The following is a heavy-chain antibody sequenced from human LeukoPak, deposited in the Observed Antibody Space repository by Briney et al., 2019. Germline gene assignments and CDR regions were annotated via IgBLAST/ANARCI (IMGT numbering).Heavy chain of an antibody. J-gene: IGHJ4*02. D-gene: IGHD5-12*01. CDR2: LYYGGNT. Sequence: GGSLRLSCAAYGLSVNSHYLSWVRQAPGKGLEWVSVLYYGGNTYYADSARGRFTVSSDSSRNTLNLQMNSLRAEDTAVYYCARGMSGYSSYDLWGQGTLVTVSS. V-gene: IGHV3-66*01. CDR3: ARGMSGYSSYDL. CDR1: GLSVNSHY.